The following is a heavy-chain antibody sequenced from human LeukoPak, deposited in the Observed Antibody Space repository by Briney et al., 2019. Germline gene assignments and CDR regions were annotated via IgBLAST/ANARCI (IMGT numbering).Heavy chain of an antibody. J-gene: IGHJ4*02. D-gene: IGHD6-19*01. CDR3: ARDQRTAGDFDY. V-gene: IGHV3-48*03. Sequence: PGGSLRLSCAASGFTFSDFEMNWVRQAPGKGLEWVSYISSGKTIYYADSVKGRFTISRDNAKNSLYLQMNSLRAEDTAVYYCARDQRTAGDFDYWGQGTLVTVSS. CDR1: GFTFSDFE. CDR2: ISSGKTI.